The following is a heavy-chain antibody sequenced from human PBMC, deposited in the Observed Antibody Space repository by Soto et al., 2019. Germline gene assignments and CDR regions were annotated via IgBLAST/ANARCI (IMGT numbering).Heavy chain of an antibody. D-gene: IGHD7-27*01. J-gene: IGHJ3*02. CDR1: GCSMSSSNYY. CDR3: ARPPTANLDAFET. CDR2: IYYSGIT. Sequence: KPXETLSLTCTVSGCSMSSSNYYWGWIRQPPGKGLEWIGSIYYSGITYYNPSLKSRVTISVDTSKTQFSLKLNSVTAADTAVYYCARPPTANLDAFETWGQGTMVTVSS. V-gene: IGHV4-39*01.